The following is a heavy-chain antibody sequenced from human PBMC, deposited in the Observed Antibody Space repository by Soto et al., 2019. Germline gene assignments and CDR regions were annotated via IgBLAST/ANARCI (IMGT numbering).Heavy chain of an antibody. Sequence: EASVKVSCKASGYTFTSYAMHWVRQAPGQRLEWMGWINAGNGNTKYSQKFQGRVTITRDTSASTAYMELSSLRSEDTAVYYCARDPKNRSAGYYYGMDVWGQGTTVTVSS. CDR1: GYTFTSYA. CDR2: INAGNGNT. CDR3: ARDPKNRSAGYYYGMDV. V-gene: IGHV1-3*01. J-gene: IGHJ6*02.